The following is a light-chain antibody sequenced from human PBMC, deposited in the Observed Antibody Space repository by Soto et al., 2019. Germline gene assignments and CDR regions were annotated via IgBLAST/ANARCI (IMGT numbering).Light chain of an antibody. J-gene: IGLJ2*01. V-gene: IGLV2-14*01. Sequence: HSALTQPASVSGSLGQSITISCTGTSSDIGGYNYVSWYQQHPGKAPKLIIYEVSYRPSGVSNRFSASKSGNSASLTISGLQAEDEADYYCNSFASSNSLVFGGGTKLTVL. CDR1: SSDIGGYNY. CDR2: EVS. CDR3: NSFASSNSLV.